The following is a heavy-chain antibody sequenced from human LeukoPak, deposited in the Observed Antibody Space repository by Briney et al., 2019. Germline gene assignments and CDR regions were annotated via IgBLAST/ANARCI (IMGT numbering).Heavy chain of an antibody. J-gene: IGHJ6*03. Sequence: ASVKVSCKASGYTFTGYYMHWVRQAPGQGLEWMGWINPNSGGTNYAQKFQGWVTMTRDTSISTAYMELSSLRSEDTAVYYCARGLRYCSSTSCYGYYYYMDVWGKGTTVTVSS. D-gene: IGHD2-2*01. CDR3: ARGLRYCSSTSCYGYYYYMDV. CDR1: GYTFTGYY. V-gene: IGHV1-2*04. CDR2: INPNSGGT.